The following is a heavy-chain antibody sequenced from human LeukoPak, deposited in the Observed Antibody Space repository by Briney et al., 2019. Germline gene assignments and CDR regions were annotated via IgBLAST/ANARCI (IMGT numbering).Heavy chain of an antibody. CDR1: GASISSYF. J-gene: IGHJ6*02. Sequence: PSETLSLTCTVSGASISSYFWSWIRQPPGKGLEWIGYISYGGSTNYNPSLKNRVTISIDTSKNQFSLKLSSVTAADTAVYYCAKSRPHNDFWSGYYPSGYYYYGMDVWGQGTTVTVSS. CDR2: ISYGGST. CDR3: AKSRPHNDFWSGYYPSGYYYYGMDV. D-gene: IGHD3-3*01. V-gene: IGHV4-59*08.